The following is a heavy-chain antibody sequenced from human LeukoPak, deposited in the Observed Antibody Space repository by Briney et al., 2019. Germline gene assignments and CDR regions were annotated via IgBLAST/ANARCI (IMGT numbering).Heavy chain of an antibody. CDR1: CYAFTRDG. Sequence: ASVQCPSQASCYAFTRDGISRVGPGPGKGLGWMGWISGYNGNTNYAQKFQGRVTMTTDTSTSTAYMELRSLRSDDTAVYYCARGPSREDYVWGSYPLDAFDIWGQGTMVTVSS. D-gene: IGHD3-16*02. CDR3: ARGPSREDYVWGSYPLDAFDI. V-gene: IGHV1-18*01. CDR2: ISGYNGNT. J-gene: IGHJ3*02.